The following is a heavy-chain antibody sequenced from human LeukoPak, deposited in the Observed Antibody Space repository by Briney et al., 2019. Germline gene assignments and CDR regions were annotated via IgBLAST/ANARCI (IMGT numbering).Heavy chain of an antibody. CDR3: AKGQGLYAPLRNYGMDV. Sequence: GRSLRLSCAASGFTFSTYGMNWVRQAPGKGLEWVAAISYDGSNKFYADSVKGRITTSRDNSKNTVYLQMNSLRAEDTAVYYCAKGQGLYAPLRNYGMDVWGQGTTVTVSS. CDR2: ISYDGSNK. V-gene: IGHV3-30*18. CDR1: GFTFSTYG. D-gene: IGHD4/OR15-4a*01. J-gene: IGHJ6*02.